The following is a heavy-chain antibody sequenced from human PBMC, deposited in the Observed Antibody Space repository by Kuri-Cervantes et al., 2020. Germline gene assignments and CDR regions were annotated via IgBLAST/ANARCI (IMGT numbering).Heavy chain of an antibody. CDR3: ARSWDYDAALDY. D-gene: IGHD1-7*01. J-gene: IGHJ4*02. V-gene: IGHV1-2*02. Sequence: ASVKVSCKASGYTFTGYYMHWVRQAPGRGLEWMGWINPNSGGTNYAQKFQGRVTMTRDTSISTAYMELSRLRSDDTAVYYCARSWDYDAALDYWGQGTLVTVSS. CDR1: GYTFTGYY. CDR2: INPNSGGT.